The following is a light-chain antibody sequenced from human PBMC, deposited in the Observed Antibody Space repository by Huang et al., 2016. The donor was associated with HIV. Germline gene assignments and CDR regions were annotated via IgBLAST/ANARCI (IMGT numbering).Light chain of an antibody. CDR2: GAS. CDR3: QQYNNWPGT. J-gene: IGKJ1*01. V-gene: IGKV3-15*01. Sequence: EIVMTQSPATLSVSPGERATLSCRASQSVSSNLAWYQQKPGQVPRPLIYGASTRATGIPARFSGSGSGTEFTLTISSLQSEDFAVYYCQQYNNWPGTFGQGTKVEIK. CDR1: QSVSSN.